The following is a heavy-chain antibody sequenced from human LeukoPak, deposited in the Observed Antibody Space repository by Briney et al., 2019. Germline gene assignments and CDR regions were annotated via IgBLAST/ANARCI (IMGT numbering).Heavy chain of an antibody. CDR3: ARDAYSSSWYYYYYYGMDA. D-gene: IGHD6-13*01. CDR1: GFTFSSYW. Sequence: PGGSLRLSCAASGFTFSSYWMHWVRQAPGKGLVWVSRINSDGSSTSYADSVKGRFTISRDNAKNTLYLQMNSLRAEDTAVYYCARDAYSSSWYYYYYYGMDAWGQGTTVTVSS. V-gene: IGHV3-74*01. CDR2: INSDGSST. J-gene: IGHJ6*02.